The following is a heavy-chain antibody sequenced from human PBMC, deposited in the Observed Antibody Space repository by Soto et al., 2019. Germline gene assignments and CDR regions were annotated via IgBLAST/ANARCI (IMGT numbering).Heavy chain of an antibody. D-gene: IGHD2-2*01. Sequence: SETLSLTCTVSGGSMRNVYWSWLRQPAGNRLGWIGSIYHSGNAKYNPSSENRLTKSIDTCMSRLSMSLLSATDADTAVYFCARSHAPTPPFDYWGRGTLVTVSS. CDR2: IYHSGNA. CDR1: GGSMRNVY. V-gene: IGHV4-59*01. CDR3: ARSHAPTPPFDY. J-gene: IGHJ4*02.